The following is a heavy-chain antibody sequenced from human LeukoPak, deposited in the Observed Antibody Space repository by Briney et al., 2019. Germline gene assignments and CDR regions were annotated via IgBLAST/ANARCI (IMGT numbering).Heavy chain of an antibody. V-gene: IGHV3-23*01. D-gene: IGHD2-2*03. Sequence: GGSLRLSCAASGFTFSSYAMSWVRQAPGKGLEWVSAISGSGGSTYYADSVKGRFTISRDNSKNTLYLQMNSLRAEGTAVYYCANGLGYCSSTSCRGGAFDIWGQGTMVTVSS. CDR2: ISGSGGST. J-gene: IGHJ3*02. CDR3: ANGLGYCSSTSCRGGAFDI. CDR1: GFTFSSYA.